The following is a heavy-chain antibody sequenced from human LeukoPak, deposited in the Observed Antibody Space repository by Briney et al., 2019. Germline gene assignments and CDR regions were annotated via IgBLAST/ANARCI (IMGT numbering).Heavy chain of an antibody. D-gene: IGHD6-19*01. J-gene: IGHJ5*02. Sequence: SETLSLTCTVSGGSISSSSYYWGWIRQPPGKGLEWIGSIYYSGSTYYNPSLKSRVTISVDTSKNQFSLKLSSVTAADTAVYYCARDSSGWYHWFDPWGQGTLVTVSS. CDR2: IYYSGST. CDR3: ARDSSGWYHWFDP. CDR1: GGSISSSSYY. V-gene: IGHV4-39*07.